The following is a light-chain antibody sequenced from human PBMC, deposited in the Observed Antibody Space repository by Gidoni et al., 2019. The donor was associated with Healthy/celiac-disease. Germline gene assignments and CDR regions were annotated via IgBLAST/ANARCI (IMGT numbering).Light chain of an antibody. V-gene: IGKV1-39*01. Sequence: DIKMNQSPSSLSASVGDRVTITCRASQSISSYLNWYQQKPGKAPKLLIYAASSLQSGVPSRFSGSGSGTDFTLTISSLQPEDFATYYCQQSYSTRRTFGQGTKVEIK. CDR2: AAS. CDR1: QSISSY. J-gene: IGKJ1*01. CDR3: QQSYSTRRT.